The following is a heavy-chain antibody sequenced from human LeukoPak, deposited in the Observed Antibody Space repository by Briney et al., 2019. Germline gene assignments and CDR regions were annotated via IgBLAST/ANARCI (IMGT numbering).Heavy chain of an antibody. J-gene: IGHJ5*02. D-gene: IGHD6-19*01. CDR3: ARDWGLAVAGTDWFDP. Sequence: SVKVSCKASGGTFSSYAISWVRQAPGQGLEWMGGIIPIFGTANYAQKFQGRVTITADESTSTAYMELSSLRSEDTAVYYCARDWGLAVAGTDWFDPWGQGTLVTVSS. V-gene: IGHV1-69*13. CDR1: GGTFSSYA. CDR2: IIPIFGTA.